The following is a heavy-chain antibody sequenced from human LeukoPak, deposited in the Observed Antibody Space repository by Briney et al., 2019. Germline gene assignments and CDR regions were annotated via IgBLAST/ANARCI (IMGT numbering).Heavy chain of an antibody. D-gene: IGHD2-15*01. CDR2: IYYSGST. J-gene: IGHJ4*02. CDR1: GGSISSYY. Sequence: SETLSLTCTVSGGSISSYYWTWIRQPPGRGLEWIGYIYYSGSTNYNPSLKSRVTISVDTSKNQFSLKLSSVTAADAAVYYCARFCSGGRCPDYWGQGTLVTVSS. CDR3: ARFCSGGRCPDY. V-gene: IGHV4-59*01.